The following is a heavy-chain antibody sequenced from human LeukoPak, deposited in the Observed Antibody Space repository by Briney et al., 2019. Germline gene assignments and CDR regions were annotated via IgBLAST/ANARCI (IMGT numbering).Heavy chain of an antibody. CDR3: ERGRGRGVIIKWRKYNWFEP. CDR1: GGSFSGYY. J-gene: IGHJ5*02. Sequence: SETLSLTCAVYGGSFSGYYWSWIRQPPGKGLEWIGEINHSGSTNYNPSLRSPITISVDTSKNQFSLKLSSVTAADTAVYYCERGRGRGVIIKWRKYNWFEPWGQGTLVTVSS. CDR2: INHSGST. D-gene: IGHD3-10*01. V-gene: IGHV4-34*01.